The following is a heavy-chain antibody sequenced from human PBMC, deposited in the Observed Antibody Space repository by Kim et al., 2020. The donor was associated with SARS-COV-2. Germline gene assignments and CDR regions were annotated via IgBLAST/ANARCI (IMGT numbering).Heavy chain of an antibody. CDR1: GYTFTSYA. CDR3: ARGPLEYSSGWHYYYYGMDV. CDR2: INAGNGNT. V-gene: IGHV1-3*01. Sequence: ASVKVSCKASGYTFTSYAMHWVRQAPGHRLEWMGWINAGNGNTKYSQKFQGRVTITRDTSASTAYMELSSLRSEDTAVYYCARGPLEYSSGWHYYYYGMDVWGQGTTVTVSS. J-gene: IGHJ6*02. D-gene: IGHD6-19*01.